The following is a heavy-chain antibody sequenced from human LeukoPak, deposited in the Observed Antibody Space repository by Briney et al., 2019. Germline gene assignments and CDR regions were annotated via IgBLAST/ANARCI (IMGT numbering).Heavy chain of an antibody. CDR2: ISDSGGRT. CDR3: AKRGVVIRVILVGFHKEAYYFDS. Sequence: GGSLRLSGGVAGITLSEYGMRCVCQAPGKGLEWVAGISDSGGRTNYADSVKGRFTISRDNPKNTPYLQMNSLRAEDTAVYFCAKRGVVIRVILVGFHKEAYYFDSWGQGALVTVSS. CDR1: GITLSEYG. J-gene: IGHJ4*02. V-gene: IGHV3-23*01. D-gene: IGHD3-22*01.